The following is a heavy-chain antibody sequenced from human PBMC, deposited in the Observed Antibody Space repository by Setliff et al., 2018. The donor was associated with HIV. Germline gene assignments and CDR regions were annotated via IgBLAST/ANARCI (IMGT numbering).Heavy chain of an antibody. CDR3: ARDATRGGDFDF. J-gene: IGHJ4*02. D-gene: IGHD1-26*01. Sequence: PGGSLRLSCAGSGFNISRYSMNWVRQAPGKGLEWVATIKKDGGEIYYVDSVKGRFTISRDNARNLLYLEMNSLKVEDTAVYYCARDATRGGDFDFWGQGTLVTVSS. CDR2: IKKDGGEI. CDR1: GFNISRYS. V-gene: IGHV3-7*01.